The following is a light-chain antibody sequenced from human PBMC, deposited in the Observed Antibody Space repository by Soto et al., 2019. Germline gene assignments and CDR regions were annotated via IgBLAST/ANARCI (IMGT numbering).Light chain of an antibody. J-gene: IGLJ1*01. Sequence: QSVLTQPPSASGTPGQRVTISCSGSSSNIGSNTVSWYQQLPGTAPKLLIYRNNQRPSGVPDRFSGSKSGTSASLVISGLQSEDEADYYCATWDDSLNGYVFGTGTKLTVL. CDR1: SSNIGSNT. CDR3: ATWDDSLNGYV. CDR2: RNN. V-gene: IGLV1-44*01.